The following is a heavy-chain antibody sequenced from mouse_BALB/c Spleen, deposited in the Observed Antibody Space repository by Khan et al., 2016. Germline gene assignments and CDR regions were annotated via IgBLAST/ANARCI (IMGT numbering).Heavy chain of an antibody. Sequence: QVRLQQSGAELVRPGVSVKISCKGSGYTFTDYAMHWVKHSHAKSLEWIGVISTYYGDTSYNQKFEGKATMHVDKSSSTAYMELARLTSEDSAIYSSAREGLNYDYAMDYWGQGTSVTVSS. CDR3: AREGLNYDYAMDY. V-gene: IGHV1S137*01. CDR1: GYTFTDYA. J-gene: IGHJ4*01. D-gene: IGHD2-1*01. CDR2: ISTYYGDT.